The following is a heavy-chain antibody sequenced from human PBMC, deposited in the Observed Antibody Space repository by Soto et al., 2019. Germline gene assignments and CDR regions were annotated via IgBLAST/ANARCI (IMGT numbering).Heavy chain of an antibody. CDR2: ISSDGNNK. V-gene: IGHV3-30*18. CDR1: GFSFSTYG. D-gene: IGHD3-22*01. Sequence: QVQLVESGGGVVQAGRSLRLSCVASGFSFSTYGMHWVRQAPGKGLEWVALISSDGNNKFYADSMKGRFTISRDNSKNTVYLQMNSLRAEDTAEYYCAKGLGYDSSGYYHYYGMDVWGQGTTVTVSS. CDR3: AKGLGYDSSGYYHYYGMDV. J-gene: IGHJ6*02.